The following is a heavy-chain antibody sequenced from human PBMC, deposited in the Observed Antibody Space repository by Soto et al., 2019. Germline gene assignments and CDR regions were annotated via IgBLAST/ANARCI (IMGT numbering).Heavy chain of an antibody. CDR2: ISGSGGST. CDR1: GFTFSSYA. Sequence: PGGSLRLSCAASGFTFSSYAMSWVRQAPGKGLEWVSAISGSGGSTYYADSVKGQFTISRDNSKNTLYLQMNSLRAEDTAVYYCAKDLLPMGRIAAAGMIRYYYYGMDVWGQGTTVTV. V-gene: IGHV3-23*01. D-gene: IGHD6-13*01. CDR3: AKDLLPMGRIAAAGMIRYYYYGMDV. J-gene: IGHJ6*02.